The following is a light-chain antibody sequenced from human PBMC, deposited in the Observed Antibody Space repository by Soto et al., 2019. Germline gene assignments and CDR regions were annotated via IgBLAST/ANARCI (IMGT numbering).Light chain of an antibody. CDR1: QSVRSN. V-gene: IGKV3-11*01. CDR3: QQRSNWPPLFT. CDR2: DAS. J-gene: IGKJ3*01. Sequence: EIVLTQSPGTLSLSPGERATLSCRSSQSVRSNLAWYQQKPGQAPRLLIYDASNRATGIPARFSGSGSGTDFTLTISSLEPEDFAVYYCQQRSNWPPLFTFGPGTKVDIK.